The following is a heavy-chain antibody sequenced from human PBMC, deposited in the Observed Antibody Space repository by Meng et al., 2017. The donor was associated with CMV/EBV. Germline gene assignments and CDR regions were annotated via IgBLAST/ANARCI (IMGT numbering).Heavy chain of an antibody. CDR2: ISSSGNTK. CDR3: ARDLAVAGSYYYYGMDV. V-gene: IGHV3-48*03. Sequence: GESLKISCAASGFNFSNYEMNWVRQAPGKGLEWLSYISSSGNTKYYADSVKGRFTISRDNAKNSLYLQMNSLRAEDTAVYYCARDLAVAGSYYYYGMDVWGQGTTVTVSS. D-gene: IGHD6-19*01. J-gene: IGHJ6*02. CDR1: GFNFSNYE.